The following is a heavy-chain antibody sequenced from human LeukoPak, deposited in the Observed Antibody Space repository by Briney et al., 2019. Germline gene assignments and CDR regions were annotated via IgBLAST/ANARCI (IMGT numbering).Heavy chain of an antibody. CDR3: VRDLGHSRHYFEY. J-gene: IGHJ4*02. CDR1: GFTFNSFF. CDR2: ISQDGSET. V-gene: IGHV3-7*01. D-gene: IGHD7-27*01. Sequence: GGSLRLSCAASGFTFNSFFLNWVRLTPGRELEWLACISQDGSETFYMDSVRGRFTISRDNTKNSLYLQMDSLRAEDAAVYFCVRDLGHSRHYFEYWGQGALVTVSS.